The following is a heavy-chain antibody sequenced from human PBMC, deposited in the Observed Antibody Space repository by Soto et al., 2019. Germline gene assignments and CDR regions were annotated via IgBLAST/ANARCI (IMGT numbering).Heavy chain of an antibody. D-gene: IGHD6-19*01. CDR1: GGSISTYY. V-gene: IGHV4-59*01. J-gene: IGHJ5*02. CDR2: IYYSGST. CDR3: ARETYSSGWYNWFDP. Sequence: PSETLSLTCTVSGGSISTYYWSWIRQPPGKGLEWIGYIYYSGSTNYNPSLKSRVTISLDTSKNQFSLRLSSVTAVDTAVYYCARETYSSGWYNWFDPWGQGTLVTVSS.